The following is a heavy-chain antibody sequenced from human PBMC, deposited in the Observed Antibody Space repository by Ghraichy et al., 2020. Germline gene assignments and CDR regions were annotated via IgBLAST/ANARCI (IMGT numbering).Heavy chain of an antibody. J-gene: IGHJ3*02. V-gene: IGHV3-23*01. Sequence: GESLNISCAASGFTFSSYAMSWVRQAPGKGLEWVSAISGSGGSTYYADSVKGRFTISRDNSKNTLYLQMNSLRAEDTAVYYCAKDLRIAVAGTPPDAFDIWGQGTMVTVSS. CDR2: ISGSGGST. D-gene: IGHD6-19*01. CDR3: AKDLRIAVAGTPPDAFDI. CDR1: GFTFSSYA.